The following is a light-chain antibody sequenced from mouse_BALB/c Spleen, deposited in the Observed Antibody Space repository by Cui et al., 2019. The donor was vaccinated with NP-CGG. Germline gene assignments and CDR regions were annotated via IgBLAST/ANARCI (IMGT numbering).Light chain of an antibody. Sequence: QAVVTQESALTTSPGETVTLTCRSSTGAVTTSNYANRVQEKPDHLFTGLIGGTNNRAPGVPARFSGSLIGDKAVLTITGAQTEDEAIYFCALWYSNHWVFGGGTKLTFL. V-gene: IGLV1*01. CDR2: GTN. J-gene: IGLJ1*01. CDR1: TGAVTTSNY. CDR3: ALWYSNHWV.